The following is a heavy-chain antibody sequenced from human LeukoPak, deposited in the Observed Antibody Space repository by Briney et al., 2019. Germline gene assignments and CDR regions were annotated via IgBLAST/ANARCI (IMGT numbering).Heavy chain of an antibody. V-gene: IGHV1-2*02. CDR2: INPNSGGT. CDR3: ARDLWTFWSGYYWAY. J-gene: IGHJ4*02. CDR1: GYTLTGYY. D-gene: IGHD3-3*01. Sequence: ASVKASCKASGYTLTGYYMHWVRQAPGQGLEWMGWINPNSGGTNYAQKFQGRVTMTRDTSISTAYMELSRLRSDDTAVYYCARDLWTFWSGYYWAYWGQGTLVTVSS.